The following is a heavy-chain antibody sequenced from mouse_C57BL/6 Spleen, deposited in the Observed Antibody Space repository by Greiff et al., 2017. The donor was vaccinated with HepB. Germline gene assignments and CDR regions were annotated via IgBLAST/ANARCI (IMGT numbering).Heavy chain of an antibody. D-gene: IGHD1-1*01. CDR3: ARHGLTTVVDAMDY. J-gene: IGHJ4*01. V-gene: IGHV5-15*01. CDR2: ISNLAYSI. Sequence: EVMLVESGGGLVQPGGSLQLSCAASGFTFSDYGMARVRQAPRKGPEWVAFISNLAYSIYYADTVTGRFTISRENAKNTQYLEMSSLRSEDTAMYYCARHGLTTVVDAMDYWGQGTSVTVSS. CDR1: GFTFSDYG.